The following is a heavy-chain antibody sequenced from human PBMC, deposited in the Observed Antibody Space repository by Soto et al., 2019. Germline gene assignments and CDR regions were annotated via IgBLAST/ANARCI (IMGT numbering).Heavy chain of an antibody. J-gene: IGHJ4*02. CDR1: GGSISSGGYY. V-gene: IGHV4-31*03. CDR3: ARGKHSSGYNIPFH. Sequence: ASETLSLTCTVSGGSISSGGYYWSWIRQHPGKGLEWIGYIYYSGSTYYNPSLKSRVTISVDTSKNQFSLKLSSVTAADTAVYYCARGKHSSGYNIPFHWGQGTLVTVSS. D-gene: IGHD3-22*01. CDR2: IYYSGST.